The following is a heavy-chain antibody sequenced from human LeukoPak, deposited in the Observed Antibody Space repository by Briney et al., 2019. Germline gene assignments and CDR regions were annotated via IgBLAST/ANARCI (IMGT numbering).Heavy chain of an antibody. CDR1: GYTFTNNY. CDR2: INPRDGGT. J-gene: IGHJ6*04. V-gene: IGHV1-46*01. D-gene: IGHD3-3*01. Sequence: ASVKVSCKASGYTFTNNYMHWVRQAPGQGLEWMGIINPRDGGTNYAQKFQGRVTLTRDISTSTVYMELSSLRSEDTAVYYCARDRGITVVGVVMDVWGKGTTVTVSS. CDR3: ARDRGITVVGVVMDV.